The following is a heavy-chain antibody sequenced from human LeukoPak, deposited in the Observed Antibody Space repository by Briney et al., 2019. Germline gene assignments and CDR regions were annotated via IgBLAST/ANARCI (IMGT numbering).Heavy chain of an antibody. CDR2: INPNSGGT. CDR3: ARDRGEYSSGWYAFLAVSNYYYYYYMDV. V-gene: IGHV1-2*02. CDR1: GYTFTGYY. Sequence: ASVKVSCKASGYTFTGYYMHWVRQAPGQGLEWMGWINPNSGGTNYAQKFQGRATMTRDTSISTAYMELSRLRSDDTAVYYCARDRGEYSSGWYAFLAVSNYYYYYYMDVWGKGTTVTISS. J-gene: IGHJ6*03. D-gene: IGHD6-19*01.